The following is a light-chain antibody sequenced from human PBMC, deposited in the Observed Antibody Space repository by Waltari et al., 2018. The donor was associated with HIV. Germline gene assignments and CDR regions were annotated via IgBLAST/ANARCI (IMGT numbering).Light chain of an antibody. Sequence: QSALTQPPSASGSLGQSVTISCTGTSSDVGFYNFVSWYQHHPGKAPRLLIYGVSQRPSGVPDRFSGSKSGTTASLTISGLQAEDEADYYCCSYAGTYTFEVFGGGTKLTVL. CDR2: GVS. J-gene: IGLJ3*02. V-gene: IGLV2-11*01. CDR3: CSYAGTYTFEV. CDR1: SSDVGFYNF.